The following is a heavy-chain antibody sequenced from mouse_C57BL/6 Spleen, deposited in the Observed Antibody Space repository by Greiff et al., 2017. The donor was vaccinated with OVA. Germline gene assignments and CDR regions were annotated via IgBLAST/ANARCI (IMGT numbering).Heavy chain of an antibody. V-gene: IGHV1-52*01. CDR2: IDPSDSET. J-gene: IGHJ2*01. D-gene: IGHD2-12*01. CDR3: ARSVLATTGVYFDY. Sequence: QVQLQQPGAELVRPGSSVKLSCKASGYTFTSYWMHWVKQRPIQGLEWIGNIDPSDSETHYNQKFKDKATLTVDKSSSTAYMQLSSLSSEDSAVYYCARSVLATTGVYFDYWGQGTTLTVSS. CDR1: GYTFTSYW.